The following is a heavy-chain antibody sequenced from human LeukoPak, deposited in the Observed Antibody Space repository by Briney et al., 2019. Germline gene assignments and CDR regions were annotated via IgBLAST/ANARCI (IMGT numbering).Heavy chain of an antibody. CDR2: INPSGGST. Sequence: ASVKVSCKASGYTFTSYYMHWVRQAPGQGLEWMGIINPSGGSTSYAQKFQGRVTMTRDTSTSTVYMELNTLRAEDTAVYFCAKSPVSSCRGSSCYPFDYWGQGNLVTVSS. D-gene: IGHD2-15*01. J-gene: IGHJ4*02. CDR3: AKSPVSSCRGSSCYPFDY. CDR1: GYTFTSYY. V-gene: IGHV1-46*01.